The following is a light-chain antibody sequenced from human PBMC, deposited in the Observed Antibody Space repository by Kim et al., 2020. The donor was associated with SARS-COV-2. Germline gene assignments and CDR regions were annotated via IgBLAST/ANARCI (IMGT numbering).Light chain of an antibody. CDR2: CAS. J-gene: IGKJ4*01. CDR3: QQYYDTPLT. Sequence: RATITCESSQSVLYSSNNMNYLAWYQQKPGQPPKLLIYCASTRESGVPDRFSGSGSGTDFTLTISTLQAEDVAVYYCQQYYDTPLTFGGGTKVEIK. CDR1: QSVLYSSNNMNY. V-gene: IGKV4-1*01.